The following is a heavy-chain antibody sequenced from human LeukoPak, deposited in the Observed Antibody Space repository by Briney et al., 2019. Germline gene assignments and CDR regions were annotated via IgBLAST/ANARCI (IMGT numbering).Heavy chain of an antibody. CDR3: ARLIYSSSSVWFDP. J-gene: IGHJ5*02. Sequence: SETLSLTCTVSGGSLSRSNYYWGWIRQPPGKGLEWIGTIYYSGSTYYNPSLRSRVTISVDTSKNQFSLKLSSVTAADTALFYCARLIYSSSSVWFDPWGQGTLVTVSS. D-gene: IGHD6-6*01. CDR1: GGSLSRSNYY. CDR2: IYYSGST. V-gene: IGHV4-39*07.